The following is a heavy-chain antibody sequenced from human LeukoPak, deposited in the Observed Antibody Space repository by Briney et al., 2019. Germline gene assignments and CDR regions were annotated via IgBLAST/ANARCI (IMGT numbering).Heavy chain of an antibody. CDR3: AREWMGYSSSRRDYYYYMDV. D-gene: IGHD6-13*01. CDR2: IKQDGSKE. J-gene: IGHJ6*03. V-gene: IGHV3-7*01. CDR1: GFTFISYW. Sequence: PGGSLRLSCAASGFTFISYWLRWVGQPPGKGLEGLANIKQDGSKENYVDSVKDGLIISRDNAKKSLYMQINSLRAENTALYYCAREWMGYSSSRRDYYYYMDVWGKGTTVTVSS.